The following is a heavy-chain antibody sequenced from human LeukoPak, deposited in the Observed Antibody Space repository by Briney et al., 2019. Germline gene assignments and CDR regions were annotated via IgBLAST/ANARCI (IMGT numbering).Heavy chain of an antibody. CDR2: ISWNSDNI. V-gene: IGHV3-9*01. CDR1: GFTFDDYA. CDR3: AKDRRPMVTSSDY. Sequence: SGGSLRLSCAASGFTFDDYAMHWVRQAPGRGLEWVSGISWNSDNIGYADSVKGRFTISRDNAKNSLYLQMNSLRAEDTALYYCAKDRRPMVTSSDYWGQGTLVTVSS. D-gene: IGHD2-21*02. J-gene: IGHJ4*02.